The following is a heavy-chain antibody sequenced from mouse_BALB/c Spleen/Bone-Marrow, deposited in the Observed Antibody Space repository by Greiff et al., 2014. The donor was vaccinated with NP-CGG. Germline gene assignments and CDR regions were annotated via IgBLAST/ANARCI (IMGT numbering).Heavy chain of an antibody. J-gene: IGHJ4*01. D-gene: IGHD2-1*01. V-gene: IGHV5-4*02. Sequence: EVQGVESGGGLVKPGGSLKLSCAASGFTFSDYYMYWVRQTPEKRLEWVATISDGGSYTYYPDSVKGRFTISRDNAKNNLYLQMSSLKSEDTAMYYCARYGNYPMDYWGQGTSVTVSS. CDR2: ISDGGSYT. CDR1: GFTFSDYY. CDR3: ARYGNYPMDY.